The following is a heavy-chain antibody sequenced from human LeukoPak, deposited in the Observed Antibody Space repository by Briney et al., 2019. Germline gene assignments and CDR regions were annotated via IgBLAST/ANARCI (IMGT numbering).Heavy chain of an antibody. CDR2: ISSSSTYI. J-gene: IGHJ4*02. CDR1: GFTFSTYS. D-gene: IGHD3-22*01. CDR3: AKGGHYYYDSSDY. V-gene: IGHV3-21*01. Sequence: GGSLRLSCAASGFTFSTYSMNWVRQAPGKGLEWVSSISSSSTYIYYADSVKGRFTISRDNAKNSLYLQMNSLRSEDTAVYYCAKGGHYYYDSSDYWGQGTLVTVSS.